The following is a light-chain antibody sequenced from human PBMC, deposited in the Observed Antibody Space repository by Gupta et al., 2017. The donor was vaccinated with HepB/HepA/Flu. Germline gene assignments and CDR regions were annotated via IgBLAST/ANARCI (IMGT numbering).Light chain of an antibody. Sequence: EIVLTPSPGTRSLSPGERATLSCRASQSISSSYLAWYQQKPGQAPRLLIYGASSRAAGVPDRFSGSGSGRDFSLTISRLEPDDFAVDFCHQYGTSPWTFGQGTKVEI. J-gene: IGKJ1*01. V-gene: IGKV3-20*01. CDR1: QSISSSY. CDR3: HQYGTSPWT. CDR2: GAS.